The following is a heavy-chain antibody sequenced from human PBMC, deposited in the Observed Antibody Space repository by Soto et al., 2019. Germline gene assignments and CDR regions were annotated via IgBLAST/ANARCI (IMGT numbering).Heavy chain of an antibody. V-gene: IGHV3-23*01. Sequence: EGSLRLSWAASGFTFSSDAMSWVRQAPGKGLEWVPAISGSGGSTYYADSVKGRFTISRDNSKNTLYLQMNSLRAEDTAVYYCAKDTLPLGRQLVLYDWGQETLVTVSS. CDR1: GFTFSSDA. J-gene: IGHJ4*02. D-gene: IGHD6-6*01. CDR3: AKDTLPLGRQLVLYD. CDR2: ISGSGGST.